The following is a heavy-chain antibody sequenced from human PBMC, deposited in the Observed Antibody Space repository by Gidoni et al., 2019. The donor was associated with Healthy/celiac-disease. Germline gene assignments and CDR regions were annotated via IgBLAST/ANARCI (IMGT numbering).Heavy chain of an antibody. CDR2: ISYDGSNK. J-gene: IGHJ4*02. CDR3: ARVDLRSGSSHFDY. V-gene: IGHV3-30-3*01. Sequence: QVQLVESGGGVVQPGRSLRLSCAAPGFTFSSYAMHWVRQAPGKGLEWVAVISYDGSNKYYADSVKGRFTISRDNSKNTLYLQMNSLRAEDTAVYYCARVDLRSGSSHFDYWGQGTLVTVSS. D-gene: IGHD1-26*01. CDR1: GFTFSSYA.